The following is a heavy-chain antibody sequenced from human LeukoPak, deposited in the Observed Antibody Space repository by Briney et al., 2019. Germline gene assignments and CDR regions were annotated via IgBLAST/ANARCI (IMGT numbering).Heavy chain of an antibody. Sequence: SETLSLTCTVSGGSISSYYWSWIRQPPGKGLEWIGYIYYSGSTSYNPSLKSRVTISVDTSKNQFSLKLSSVTAADTAVYYCARGGQLVRPEGFDYWGQGTLVTVSS. D-gene: IGHD6-13*01. J-gene: IGHJ4*02. CDR1: GGSISSYY. V-gene: IGHV4-59*01. CDR3: ARGGQLVRPEGFDY. CDR2: IYYSGST.